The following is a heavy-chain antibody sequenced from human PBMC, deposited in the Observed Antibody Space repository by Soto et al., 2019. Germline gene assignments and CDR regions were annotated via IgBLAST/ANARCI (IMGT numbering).Heavy chain of an antibody. CDR1: GFTFSSYA. V-gene: IGHV3-23*01. J-gene: IGHJ6*02. D-gene: IGHD1-26*01. Sequence: GESLKISCAASGFTFSSYAMSWVRQAPGKGLEWVSAISGSGGSTYYADSVKGRFTISRDNSKNTLYLQMNSLRAEDTAVYYCAKEWELRPLYYGMDVWGQGTTVTVSS. CDR2: ISGSGGST. CDR3: AKEWELRPLYYGMDV.